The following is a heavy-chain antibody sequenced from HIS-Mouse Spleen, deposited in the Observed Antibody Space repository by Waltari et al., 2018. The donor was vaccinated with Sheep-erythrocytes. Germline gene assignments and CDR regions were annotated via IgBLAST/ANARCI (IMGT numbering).Heavy chain of an antibody. CDR2: IGGRGGST. CDR1: GFTFSSFA. J-gene: IGHJ4*02. Sequence: EVQLLESGGGLVQHGGSLRLSCAASGFTFSSFAMSWVRQAPGKGLEWVSAIGGRGGSTYYAKSVKGRFTISRDNSKKTLYLQMNSLRAEDTAVYYCAKDVSPGPNSGYDYWGQGTLVTVSS. CDR3: AKDVSPGPNSGYDY. D-gene: IGHD5-12*01. V-gene: IGHV3-23*01.